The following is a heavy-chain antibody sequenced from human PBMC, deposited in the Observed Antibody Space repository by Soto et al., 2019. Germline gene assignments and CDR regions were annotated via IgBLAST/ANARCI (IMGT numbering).Heavy chain of an antibody. V-gene: IGHV3-33*01. CDR1: GFTFSSYG. Sequence: QVQLVESGGGVVQPGRSLRLSCAASGFTFSSYGMHWVRQAPGKGLEWVAVIWYDGSNKHYADSVKGRFTISRDNSKNTLYLQMNSLRAEDTAVYYCARDGGRGYQLLGWFDPWGQGTLVTVSS. CDR3: ARDGGRGYQLLGWFDP. D-gene: IGHD2-2*01. J-gene: IGHJ5*02. CDR2: IWYDGSNK.